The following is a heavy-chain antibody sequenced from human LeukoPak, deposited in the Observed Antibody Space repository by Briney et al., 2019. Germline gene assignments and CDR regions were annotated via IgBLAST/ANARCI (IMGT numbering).Heavy chain of an antibody. Sequence: SYTLSLTCAFACGSISNYYGSLSRQPPGSVQWMVVNFYDSWSTNYNPSLKSRVTISVDTSKTQFSLKLSSVTASDTAVYYCAKAIPDQWLVPSVFDYWGQGTLVTVSS. CDR3: AKAIPDQWLVPSVFDY. CDR1: CGSISNYY. V-gene: IGHV4-59*01. J-gene: IGHJ4*02. D-gene: IGHD6-19*01. CDR2: FYDSWST.